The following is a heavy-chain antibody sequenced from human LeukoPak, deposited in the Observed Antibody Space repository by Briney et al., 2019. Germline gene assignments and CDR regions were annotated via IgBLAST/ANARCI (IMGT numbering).Heavy chain of an antibody. CDR3: ARHGPQSRSTSCYTTDY. CDR2: INHSGST. Sequence: SETLSLTCAVYGGSFSGYYWSWIRQPPGKGLEWIGEINHSGSTNYNPSLKSRVTISVDTSKNQFSLKLSSVTAADTAVYYCARHGPQSRSTSCYTTDYWGQGTLVTVSS. CDR1: GGSFSGYY. D-gene: IGHD2-2*02. V-gene: IGHV4-34*01. J-gene: IGHJ4*02.